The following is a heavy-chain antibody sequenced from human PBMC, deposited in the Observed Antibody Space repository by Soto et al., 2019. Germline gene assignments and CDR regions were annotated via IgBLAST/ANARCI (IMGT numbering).Heavy chain of an antibody. D-gene: IGHD3-10*01. CDR2: VNHSGST. V-gene: IGHV4-34*01. Sequence: QVQLQQWGAGLLKPSETLSLTCGVYGGSFSGYYWSWIRQPPGKGLEWIGEVNHSGSTNYNPSLDIRVIISVAPSEHKFSLKLSSVPAADPALYYCARKYLPYYGSGSPYGMDVWGQGNTVTVSS. J-gene: IGHJ6*02. CDR3: ARKYLPYYGSGSPYGMDV. CDR1: GGSFSGYY.